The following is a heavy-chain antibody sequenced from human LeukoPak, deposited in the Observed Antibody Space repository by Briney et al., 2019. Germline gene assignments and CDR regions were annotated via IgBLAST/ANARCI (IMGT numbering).Heavy chain of an antibody. CDR2: INHSGST. CDR3: ARGRQRWLQFGPKFYYFDY. J-gene: IGHJ4*02. CDR1: GFTFSSYS. V-gene: IGHV4-34*01. D-gene: IGHD5-12*01. Sequence: PRGSLRLSCAASGFTFSSYSMSWVRQAPGKGLEWIGEINHSGSTNYNPSLKSRVTISVDTSKNQFSLKLSSVTAADTAVYYCARGRQRWLQFGPKFYYFDYWGQGTLVTVSS.